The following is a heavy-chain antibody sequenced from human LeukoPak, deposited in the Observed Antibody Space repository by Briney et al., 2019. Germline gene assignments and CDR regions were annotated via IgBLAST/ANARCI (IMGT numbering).Heavy chain of an antibody. CDR2: ISSSSSYI. CDR1: GFTFSSYE. J-gene: IGHJ6*02. V-gene: IGHV3-21*01. CDR3: ARDLGQLVDLINYGMDV. D-gene: IGHD6-13*01. Sequence: GSPRLSCAASGFTFSSYEMNWVRQAPGKGLEWVSSISSSSSYIYYADSVKGRFTISRDNAKNSLYLQMNSLRAEDTAVYYCARDLGQLVDLINYGMDVWGQGTTLSVSS.